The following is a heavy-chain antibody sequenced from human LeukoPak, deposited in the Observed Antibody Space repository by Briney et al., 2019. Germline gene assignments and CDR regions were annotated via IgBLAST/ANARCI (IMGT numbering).Heavy chain of an antibody. Sequence: ASVKVSCRASGYTFTSYGISWVRQAPGQGLEWMGWISAYNGNTNYAQKLQGRVTMTTDTSTSTAYMELRSLRSDDTAVYYCARVNDISYYDFWSGYSNFDYWGQGTLVTVSS. D-gene: IGHD3-3*01. CDR3: ARVNDISYYDFWSGYSNFDY. J-gene: IGHJ4*02. CDR2: ISAYNGNT. CDR1: GYTFTSYG. V-gene: IGHV1-18*01.